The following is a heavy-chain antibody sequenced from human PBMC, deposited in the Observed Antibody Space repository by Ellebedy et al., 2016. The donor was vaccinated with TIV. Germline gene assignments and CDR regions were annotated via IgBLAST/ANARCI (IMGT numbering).Heavy chain of an antibody. Sequence: GGSLRLXXAASGFSFNTFFMSRVRHSPWRGLEWVSTISAGSDTTRFADSVKGRFTISRDNSKNTVYLRMNDLRAEDTAVYYCRQGHYADYWGQGTLVTVSS. V-gene: IGHV3-23*01. CDR3: RQGHYADY. CDR2: ISAGSDTT. J-gene: IGHJ4*02. CDR1: GFSFNTFF.